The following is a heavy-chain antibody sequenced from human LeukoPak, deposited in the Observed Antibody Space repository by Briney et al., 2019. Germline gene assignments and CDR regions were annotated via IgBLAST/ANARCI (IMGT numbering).Heavy chain of an antibody. D-gene: IGHD3-10*01. CDR3: ARGRTLLRGGSGPTFAGY. CDR1: GYTFTSYD. J-gene: IGHJ4*02. V-gene: IGHV1-8*01. CDR2: MNPNSGNT. Sequence: ASVKVSCKASGYTFTSYDINWVRQATGQGLEWMGWMNPNSGNTGYAQKFQGRVTMTRNTSISTAYMELSSLRSEDTAVYYCARGRTLLRGGSGPTFAGYWGQGTLVTVSS.